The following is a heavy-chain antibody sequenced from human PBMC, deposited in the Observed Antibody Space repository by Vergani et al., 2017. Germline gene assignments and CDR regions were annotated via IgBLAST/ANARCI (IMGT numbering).Heavy chain of an antibody. CDR1: GYSVGSGYY. V-gene: IGHV4-38-2*01. J-gene: IGHJ4*02. CDR3: ARQKPCGSAHVDF. CDR2: VYRNGNT. Sequence: VDLLESGPGLVKSSETLSLNCAVSGYSVGSGYYWGWIRQPPGGGLEWIGCVYRNGNTYYTSSLMSRATISRDTSKNQFSLRLTAVTAADTAVYYCARQKPCGSAHVDFWGRGVLV. D-gene: IGHD1-26*01.